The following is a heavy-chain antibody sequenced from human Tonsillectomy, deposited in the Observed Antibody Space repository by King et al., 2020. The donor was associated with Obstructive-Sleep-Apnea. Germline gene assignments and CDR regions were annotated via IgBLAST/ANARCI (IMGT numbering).Heavy chain of an antibody. Sequence: QLVQSGGGVVQPGRSLRLSCAASGFTFSSYGMHWVRQAPGKGLEWVAVISYDGSNKYYADSVKGRFTISRDNSKNTLYLQMNSLRAEDTAVYYCAKDILAYCGGDCYGYPNWFDPWGQGTLVTVSS. D-gene: IGHD2-21*02. J-gene: IGHJ5*02. V-gene: IGHV3-30*18. CDR2: ISYDGSNK. CDR3: AKDILAYCGGDCYGYPNWFDP. CDR1: GFTFSSYG.